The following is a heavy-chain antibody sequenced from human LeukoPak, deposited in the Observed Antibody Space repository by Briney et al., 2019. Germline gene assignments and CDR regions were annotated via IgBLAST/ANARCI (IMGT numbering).Heavy chain of an antibody. D-gene: IGHD4-23*01. V-gene: IGHV4-4*02. CDR2: IYHRGST. Sequence: SGTLSLTCAVSGGSMSSFTWWSWVRQPPGKGLEWIGEIYHRGSTNYNSSLKSRVTISVDKSKNQFSLMLNSVTAADTAVYYCARDDYGGNSPMAFDIWGQGTMVTVSS. CDR3: ARDDYGGNSPMAFDI. J-gene: IGHJ3*02. CDR1: GGSMSSFTW.